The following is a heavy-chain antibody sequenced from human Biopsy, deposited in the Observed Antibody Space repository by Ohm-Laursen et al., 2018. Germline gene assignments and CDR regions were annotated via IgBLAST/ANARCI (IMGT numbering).Heavy chain of an antibody. CDR1: GGSISGSS. CDR3: AKHGSGWTGDDAFHI. D-gene: IGHD6-19*01. Sequence: PSQTLSLTCTVSGGSISGSSWSWVRQAPGKGLEWIGYISYSRGTNYNPSLKSRITIPVDTSKNQFSLKLTSVTAADTAVYYCAKHGSGWTGDDAFHIWGQGTMVTVSS. V-gene: IGHV4-59*08. J-gene: IGHJ3*02. CDR2: ISYSRGT.